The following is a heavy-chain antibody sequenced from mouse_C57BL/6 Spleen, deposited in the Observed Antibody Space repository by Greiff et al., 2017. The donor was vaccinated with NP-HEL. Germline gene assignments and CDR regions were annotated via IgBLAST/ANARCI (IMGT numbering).Heavy chain of an antibody. J-gene: IGHJ4*01. D-gene: IGHD2-5*01. V-gene: IGHV1-39*01. Sequence: VHVKQSGPELVKPGASVKISCKASGYSFTDYNMNWVKQSNGKSLEWIGVINPNYGTTSYNQKFKGKATLTVDQSSSTAYMQLNSLTSEDSAVYYCARGSYSNYEYYYAMDYWGLGTSVTVSS. CDR1: GYSFTDYN. CDR3: ARGSYSNYEYYYAMDY. CDR2: INPNYGTT.